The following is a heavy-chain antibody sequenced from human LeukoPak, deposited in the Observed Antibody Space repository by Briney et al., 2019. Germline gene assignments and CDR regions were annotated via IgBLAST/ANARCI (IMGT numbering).Heavy chain of an antibody. CDR3: AKDRSGTNSYFDY. CDR2: ISASGGTT. CDR1: GFSFSSYA. D-gene: IGHD1-14*01. Sequence: PGGSLRLSCAASGFSFSSYAMTWVRQAPGKGLEWVSAISASGGTTYYVDSVKGGFTISRDNAKNTLYLQMNSLRAEDTAVYYCAKDRSGTNSYFDYWGQGTLVTVSS. J-gene: IGHJ4*02. V-gene: IGHV3-23*01.